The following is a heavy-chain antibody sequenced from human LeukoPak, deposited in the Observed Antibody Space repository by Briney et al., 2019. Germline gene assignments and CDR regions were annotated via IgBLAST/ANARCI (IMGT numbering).Heavy chain of an antibody. CDR3: ARHSSPLRIAAAGSLKNWFDP. CDR1: AGSISSSSYY. V-gene: IGHV4-39*01. Sequence: SETLSLTCTVFAGSISSSSYYSGWIRQPPGKGLEWIGSFYYSGSTYYNPSLTSRVTISVDTSKNQFSLKLSSVTAADTAMYYCARHSSPLRIAAAGSLKNWFDPWGQGTLVTVSS. D-gene: IGHD6-13*01. CDR2: FYYSGST. J-gene: IGHJ5*02.